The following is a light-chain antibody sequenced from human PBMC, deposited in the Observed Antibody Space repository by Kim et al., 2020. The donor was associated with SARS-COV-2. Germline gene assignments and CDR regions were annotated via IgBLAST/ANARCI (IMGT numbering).Light chain of an antibody. CDR2: DVS. CDR3: SSYTGSSTWV. V-gene: IGLV2-14*03. CDR1: SSDVGGYNY. Sequence: GQSITISCTGTSSDVGGYNYVSGYQQHPGKAPKLMIYDVSNRPSGVSSRFSGSKSGNTASLTISGLQADDEADYYCSSYTGSSTWVFGGGTQLTVL. J-gene: IGLJ3*02.